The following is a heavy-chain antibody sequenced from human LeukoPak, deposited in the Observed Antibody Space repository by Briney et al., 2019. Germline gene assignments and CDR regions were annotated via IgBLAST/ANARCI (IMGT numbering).Heavy chain of an antibody. CDR3: ARDRFFVTGTTGTDAFDI. CDR1: GYTFTSYG. D-gene: IGHD1-20*01. J-gene: IGHJ3*02. V-gene: IGHV1-18*01. CDR2: ISAYNGNT. Sequence: GASVKVSCKASGYTFTSYGISWVRQAPGQGLEWMGWISAYNGNTNYAQKLQGRVTMTTDTSTSTAYMELRSLRSDDTAVYYCARDRFFVTGTTGTDAFDIWGQGTMVTVSS.